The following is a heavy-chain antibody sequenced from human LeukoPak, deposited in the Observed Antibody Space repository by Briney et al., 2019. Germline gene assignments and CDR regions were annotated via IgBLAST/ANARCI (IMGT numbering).Heavy chain of an antibody. CDR2: IKQDGSEK. CDR3: ARDASRVVGATTDLDF. V-gene: IGHV3-7*03. Sequence: GGSLRLSCAASGSTFSSYWMTWVRQAPGKGLEWLANIKQDGSEKYYLDSVKGRFTISRDNAKNSLYLQMNSLRAGDTAVYFCARDASRVVGATTDLDFWGQGTLVTVSS. D-gene: IGHD1-26*01. J-gene: IGHJ4*02. CDR1: GSTFSSYW.